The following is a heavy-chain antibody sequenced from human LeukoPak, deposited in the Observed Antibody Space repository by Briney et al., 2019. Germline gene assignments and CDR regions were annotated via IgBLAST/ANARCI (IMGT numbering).Heavy chain of an antibody. CDR3: ARGTGSYSDY. Sequence: ASVKVSCKASGYTFTGYYMHWVRQAPGQGLEWLGWINPNGGGTNYAQEFQGRVTMTRDTSISTAYMELSRLRSDDTALYYCARGTGSYSDYWGQGTLVTVSS. CDR1: GYTFTGYY. D-gene: IGHD3-10*01. V-gene: IGHV1-2*02. CDR2: INPNGGGT. J-gene: IGHJ4*02.